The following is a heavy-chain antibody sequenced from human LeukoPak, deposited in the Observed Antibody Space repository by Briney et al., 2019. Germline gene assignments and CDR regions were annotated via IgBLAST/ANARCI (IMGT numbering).Heavy chain of an antibody. CDR1: GGSISSSSYY. V-gene: IGHV4-39*07. D-gene: IGHD6-19*01. CDR2: IYYSGST. CDR3: ASLGFTSVAVDAFDI. Sequence: SETLSLTCTVSGGSISSSSYYWGWIRQPPGKGLEWIGSIYYSGSTYYNPSLKSRVTISVDTSKNQFSLKLSSVTAADTAVYYCASLGFTSVAVDAFDIWGQGTMVTVSS. J-gene: IGHJ3*02.